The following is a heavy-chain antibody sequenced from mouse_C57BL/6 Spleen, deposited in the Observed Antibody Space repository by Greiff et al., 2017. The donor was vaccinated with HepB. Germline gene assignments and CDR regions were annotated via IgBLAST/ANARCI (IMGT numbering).Heavy chain of an antibody. Sequence: EVQVVESGGGLVKPGGSLKLSCAASGFTFSDYGMHWVRQAPEKGLEWVAYISSGSSTIYYADTVKGRFTISRDNAKNTLFLQMTSLRSEDTAMYYCARRDDYDAGDYYAMDYWGQGTSVTVSS. CDR3: ARRDDYDAGDYYAMDY. D-gene: IGHD2-4*01. CDR1: GFTFSDYG. V-gene: IGHV5-17*01. J-gene: IGHJ4*01. CDR2: ISSGSSTI.